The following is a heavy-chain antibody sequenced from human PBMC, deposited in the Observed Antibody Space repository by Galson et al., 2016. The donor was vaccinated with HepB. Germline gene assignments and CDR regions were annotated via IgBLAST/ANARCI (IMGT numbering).Heavy chain of an antibody. CDR1: GYRFTQYS. J-gene: IGHJ6*02. Sequence: SVKVSCKAFGYRFTQYSMNWVRQAPGQGLEWMGWINTNTGNPTYAQGFTGRFVFSLDTSVSTAYLQISSLKAEDTAVYYCARPIHLGGYYYYGMDVWGQGTTVTVSS. CDR3: ARPIHLGGYYYYGMDV. D-gene: IGHD3-16*01. V-gene: IGHV7-4-1*02. CDR2: INTNTGNP.